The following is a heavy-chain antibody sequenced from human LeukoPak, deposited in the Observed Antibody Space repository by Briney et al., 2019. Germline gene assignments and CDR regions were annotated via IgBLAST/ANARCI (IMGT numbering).Heavy chain of an antibody. CDR1: GYTFTSYG. D-gene: IGHD3/OR15-3a*01. Sequence: ASVKVSCKASGYTFTSYGISWVRQAPGQGLEWMGWISAYNGNKNYAQKFQGRVTMTTDTSTSTAYMELRSLRSDDTAVYYCAREWTGYYVFDYWGQGTLVTVSP. V-gene: IGHV1-18*04. CDR2: ISAYNGNK. J-gene: IGHJ4*02. CDR3: AREWTGYYVFDY.